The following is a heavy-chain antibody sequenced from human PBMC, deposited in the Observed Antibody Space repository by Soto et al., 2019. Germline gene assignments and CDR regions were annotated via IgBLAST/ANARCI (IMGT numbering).Heavy chain of an antibody. CDR2: IYYSGST. V-gene: IGHV4-61*01. J-gene: IGHJ6*02. D-gene: IGHD6-13*01. CDR1: GGSVSSASSY. Sequence: QVQLQESGPGLVKPSQTLSLTCTVSGGSVSSASSYWSWIRQPPGEGLEWFGYIYYSGSTNYNPGLQRRVTISVDTSKNQSSLELNSVTAADTAVYYCAGLYSSSYDYYYYGMDVWGQGTTVTVSS. CDR3: AGLYSSSYDYYYYGMDV.